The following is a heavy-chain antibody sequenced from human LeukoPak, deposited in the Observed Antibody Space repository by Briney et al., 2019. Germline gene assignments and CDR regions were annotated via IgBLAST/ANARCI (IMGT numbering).Heavy chain of an antibody. Sequence: GGSLRLSCAASGFTLSSYSMHWVRQAPGKGLEWVSSISTSSSYIYYADSVKGRFTISRDNAKNSLFLQMSSLTAEDTAVYYCARDPGTTQTLHDAFDIWGQGTMVTVSS. CDR3: ARDPGTTQTLHDAFDI. J-gene: IGHJ3*02. CDR2: ISTSSSYI. D-gene: IGHD1-7*01. V-gene: IGHV3-21*01. CDR1: GFTLSSYS.